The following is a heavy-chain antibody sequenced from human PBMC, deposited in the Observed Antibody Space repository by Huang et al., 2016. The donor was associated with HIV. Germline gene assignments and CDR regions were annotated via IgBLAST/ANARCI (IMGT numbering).Heavy chain of an antibody. CDR1: GGSLSGYY. Sequence: QVHLQQWGAGLLKSAETLSLTCAVYGGSLSGYYWSWLRQTPGKGLEWIGEINHLGSTNYKPSLKSRVSISMDGSKKQFSLKLRSISDADTAVYFCARDATKNPRGWFDPWGQGTLVTVSS. CDR2: INHLGST. D-gene: IGHD3-10*01. V-gene: IGHV4-34*02. CDR3: ARDATKNPRGWFDP. J-gene: IGHJ5*02.